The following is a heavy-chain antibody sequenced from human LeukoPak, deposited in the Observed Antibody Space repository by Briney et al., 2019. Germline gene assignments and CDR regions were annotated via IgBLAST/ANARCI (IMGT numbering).Heavy chain of an antibody. D-gene: IGHD3-10*01. Sequence: GGSLRLSCAASGFTFSSYGMHWVRQAPGKWLEWVAVISYDGSNKYYADSVKGRFTISTDNSTNTLYLQMNSLIAEDTAVYYCAKDQSSFGELLSYYFDYWGQGTLVTVSS. CDR3: AKDQSSFGELLSYYFDY. CDR1: GFTFSSYG. CDR2: ISYDGSNK. J-gene: IGHJ4*02. V-gene: IGHV3-30*18.